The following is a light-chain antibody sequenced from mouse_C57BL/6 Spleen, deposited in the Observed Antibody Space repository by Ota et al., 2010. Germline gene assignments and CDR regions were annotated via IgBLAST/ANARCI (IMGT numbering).Light chain of an antibody. Sequence: DIQLTQSPAPYLYLWXKLSPSHVEQVRIFYSNFSMVSAETGKISSXPGLWCRNLADGVPSRFSGSGSGTQYSLKINSLQSEDFGSYYCQHHYGTPLTFGAGTKLELK. V-gene: IGKV12-46*01. CDR3: QHHYGTPLT. CDR2: CR. CDR1: RIFYSN. J-gene: IGKJ5*01.